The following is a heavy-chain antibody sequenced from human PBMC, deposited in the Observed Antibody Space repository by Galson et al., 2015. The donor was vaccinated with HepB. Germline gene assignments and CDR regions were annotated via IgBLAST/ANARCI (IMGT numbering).Heavy chain of an antibody. J-gene: IGHJ4*02. V-gene: IGHV3-30*04. CDR3: ARDHFARGLGEVDY. Sequence: SLRLSCAASGFTFNIFAMHWVRQAPGKGLEWVSVISYDEKNKYYADSVKGRFTISRDNSKNTLYLQMNSLTTEDTAVYYCARDHFARGLGEVDYWGQGTLVTVSS. CDR2: ISYDEKNK. CDR1: GFTFNIFA. D-gene: IGHD3-10*01.